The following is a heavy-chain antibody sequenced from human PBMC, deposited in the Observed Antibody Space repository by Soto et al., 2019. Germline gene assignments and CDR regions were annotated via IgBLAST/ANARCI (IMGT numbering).Heavy chain of an antibody. CDR1: GFTFSSYS. Sequence: GGSLRLSCAASGFTFSSYSMNWVRQAPGKGLEWVSSISSSSSYIYYADSVKGRFTISRDNAKNSLYLQMNSLRAEDTAVYYCARDMTIFGVVIHYYYGMDVWGQGTTVTVSS. CDR2: ISSSSSYI. D-gene: IGHD3-3*01. CDR3: ARDMTIFGVVIHYYYGMDV. V-gene: IGHV3-21*01. J-gene: IGHJ6*02.